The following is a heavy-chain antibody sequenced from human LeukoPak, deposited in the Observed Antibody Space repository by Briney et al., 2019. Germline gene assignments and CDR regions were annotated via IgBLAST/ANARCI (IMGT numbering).Heavy chain of an antibody. D-gene: IGHD3-3*01. V-gene: IGHV4-31*03. CDR2: IYYSGST. Sequence: KTSETLSLTCTVSGGSISSGGYYWSWIRQHPGKGLEWIGYIYYSGSTYYNPSLKSRVTISVDTSKNQFSLKLSSVTAADTAVYYCAREEGRTIFGSRGFDYWGQGTLVTVSS. J-gene: IGHJ4*02. CDR3: AREEGRTIFGSRGFDY. CDR1: GGSISSGGYY.